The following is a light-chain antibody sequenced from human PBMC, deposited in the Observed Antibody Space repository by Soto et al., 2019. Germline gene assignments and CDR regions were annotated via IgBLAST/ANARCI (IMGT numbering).Light chain of an antibody. CDR2: GAF. J-gene: IGKJ3*01. V-gene: IGKV1-12*01. CDR1: QDISGY. Sequence: DIQMTQSPSSVSSSVGDRVTITCRTGQDISGYFLRFQPNPGKAPNLLTSGAFALQSGVPSRFSGSGSGTVFTLTISSLQLGDFATYYCQQAKTYPRTFGPG. CDR3: QQAKTYPRT.